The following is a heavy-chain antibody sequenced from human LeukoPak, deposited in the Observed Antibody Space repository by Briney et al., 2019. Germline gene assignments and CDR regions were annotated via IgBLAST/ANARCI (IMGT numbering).Heavy chain of an antibody. Sequence: ASVKVSFKASGGTFSSYVISWVRQAPGQGLEWMGGIITLFGTANYAQKFQGRITITTDESTRTVYMELSSLRSEDTAVYYCARNPSRGPPDGGTSQHYYMDVWGKGTTVTVSS. CDR1: GGTFSSYV. D-gene: IGHD2-2*01. CDR3: ARNPSRGPPDGGTSQHYYMDV. V-gene: IGHV1-69*05. J-gene: IGHJ6*03. CDR2: IITLFGTA.